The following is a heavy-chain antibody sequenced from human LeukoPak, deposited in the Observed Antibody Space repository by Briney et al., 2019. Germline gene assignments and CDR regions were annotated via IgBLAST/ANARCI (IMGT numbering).Heavy chain of an antibody. Sequence: GGSLRLSCAASGFTFSSYGMSWVRQAPGKGLEWVSAISGSGGSTYYADSVKGRLTISRDNSKNTLYLQMNSLRAEDTAVYYCAKGDSSGYYYVSSDWGQGTLVTVSS. J-gene: IGHJ4*02. CDR1: GFTFSSYG. CDR3: AKGDSSGYYYVSSD. V-gene: IGHV3-23*01. D-gene: IGHD3-22*01. CDR2: ISGSGGST.